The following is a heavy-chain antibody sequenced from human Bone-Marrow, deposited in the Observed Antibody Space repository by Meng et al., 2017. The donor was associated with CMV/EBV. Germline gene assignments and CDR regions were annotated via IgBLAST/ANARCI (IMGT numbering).Heavy chain of an antibody. CDR3: ARHGGHGITMIVGVDY. Sequence: SETLSLTCTVSGGSISSSSYYWGWIRQPPGKGLEWIGSIYYSGSTYYNPSLKSRVTISVDTSKNQFSLKLSSVTAADTAVYYCARHGGHGITMIVGVDYWGQGTLVTVSS. J-gene: IGHJ4*02. CDR2: IYYSGST. CDR1: GGSISSSSYY. V-gene: IGHV4-39*01. D-gene: IGHD3-22*01.